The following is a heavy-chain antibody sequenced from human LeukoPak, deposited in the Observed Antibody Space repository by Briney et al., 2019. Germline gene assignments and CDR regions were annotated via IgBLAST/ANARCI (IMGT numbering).Heavy chain of an antibody. J-gene: IGHJ4*02. CDR2: IYYSGST. V-gene: IGHV4-39*01. Sequence: SETLSLTCTVSGASISSSTYYWGWIRQPPGKGLEWIGSIYYSGSTYYSSSLKSRVTISLDTSKNQFSMNLTSVTAADTAVYYCARRYGGTSGHFDYWGQGTLVTVSS. CDR1: GASISSSTYY. D-gene: IGHD4-23*01. CDR3: ARRYGGTSGHFDY.